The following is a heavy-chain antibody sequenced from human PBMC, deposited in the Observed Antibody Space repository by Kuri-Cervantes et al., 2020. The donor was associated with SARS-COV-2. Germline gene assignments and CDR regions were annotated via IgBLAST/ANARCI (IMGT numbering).Heavy chain of an antibody. CDR1: GGTFSSYA. V-gene: IGHV1-69*06. Sequence: SVKVSCKASGGTFSSYAISWVRQAPGQGLEWMGGIIPIFGTANYAQKFQGRVTITADKSTSTAYMELSSLRSEDTAVYYCARRSGSGWTGNWFDPWGQGTLVTVSS. D-gene: IGHD6-19*01. CDR2: IIPIFGTA. CDR3: ARRSGSGWTGNWFDP. J-gene: IGHJ5*02.